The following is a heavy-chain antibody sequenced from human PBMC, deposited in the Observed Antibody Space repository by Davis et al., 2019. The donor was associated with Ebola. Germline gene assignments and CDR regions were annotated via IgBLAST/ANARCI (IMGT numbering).Heavy chain of an antibody. CDR2: INPNSGGT. CDR1: GYTFTGYY. CDR3: ASSIAVASNQIYYYYYGMDV. V-gene: IGHV1-2*06. J-gene: IGHJ6*04. D-gene: IGHD6-19*01. Sequence: ASVKVSCKASGYTFTGYYMHWVRQAPGQGLEWMGRINPNSGGTNYAQKFQDRVTMTRDTSISTAYMELSRLRSDDTAVYYCASSIAVASNQIYYYYYGMDVWGKGTTVTVSS.